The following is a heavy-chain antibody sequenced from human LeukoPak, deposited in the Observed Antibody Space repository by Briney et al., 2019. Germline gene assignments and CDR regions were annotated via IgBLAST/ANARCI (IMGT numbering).Heavy chain of an antibody. CDR1: GGPISSYY. CDR3: AARIYSYGPVDY. Sequence: ASETLSLTCTVSGGPISSYYWSWIRQPPGKGLEWIGYIYYSGSTNYNPSLKSRVTLSVDTSKNQFSLKLTSVTAADTAVYYCAARIYSYGPVDYWGQGTLVTVSS. CDR2: IYYSGST. J-gene: IGHJ4*02. D-gene: IGHD5-18*01. V-gene: IGHV4-59*12.